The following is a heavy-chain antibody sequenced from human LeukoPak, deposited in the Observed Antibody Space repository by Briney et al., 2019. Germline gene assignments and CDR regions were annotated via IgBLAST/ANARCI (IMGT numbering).Heavy chain of an antibody. D-gene: IGHD6-13*01. J-gene: IGHJ5*02. Sequence: SQTLSLTCTVSGGSINSGGYYWSWIRQHPGKGLEWIGYIYYSGSTYYNPSLKSRVTISVDTSKNQFSLKLSSVTAADTAVYYCASFIAAAGTGWFDPWGQGTLVTVSS. V-gene: IGHV4-31*03. CDR2: IYYSGST. CDR1: GGSINSGGYY. CDR3: ASFIAAAGTGWFDP.